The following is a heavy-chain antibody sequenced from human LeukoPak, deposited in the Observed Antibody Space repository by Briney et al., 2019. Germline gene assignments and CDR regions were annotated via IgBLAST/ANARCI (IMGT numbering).Heavy chain of an antibody. D-gene: IGHD6-13*01. CDR2: IYGGGST. J-gene: IGHJ4*02. V-gene: IGHV3-53*05. CDR3: AHAAAGYYFDY. CDR1: GFTFSSYA. Sequence: PGGSLRLSCAASGFTFSSYAMSWVRQAPGKGLEWVSVIYGGGSTYYADSVKGRFTISRDTPKNTLYLQMNSLRAEDTAVYYCAHAAAGYYFDYWGQGTLVTVSS.